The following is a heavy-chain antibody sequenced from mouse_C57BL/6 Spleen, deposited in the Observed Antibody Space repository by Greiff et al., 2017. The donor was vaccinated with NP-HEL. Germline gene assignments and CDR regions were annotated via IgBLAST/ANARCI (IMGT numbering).Heavy chain of an antibody. CDR2: INPSTGGT. V-gene: IGHV1-42*01. CDR3: ARAWDGAGFAY. J-gene: IGHJ3*01. Sequence: EVQLQQSGPELVKPGASVKISCKASGYSFTGYYMNWVKQSPEKSLEWIGEINPSTGGTTYNQKFKAKATLTVDKSSSTAYMQLKSLTSEDSAVYYCARAWDGAGFAYWGQGTLVTVSA. CDR1: GYSFTGYY. D-gene: IGHD4-1*01.